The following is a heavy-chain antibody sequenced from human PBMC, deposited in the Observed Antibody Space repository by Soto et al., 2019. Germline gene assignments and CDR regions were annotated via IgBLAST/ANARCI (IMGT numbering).Heavy chain of an antibody. CDR1: GDSISPYY. CDR2: ISYTGTT. V-gene: IGHV4-59*01. Sequence: NPSETLSLTCTVSGDSISPYYWGWIRQPPGKGLEWIGYISYTGTTTYNPSLKSRVSMSVDTSKNQFSLRLTSVTAADTAIYYCAGLGNVVGVVASSCWFDPWGQGTLVTVSS. CDR3: AGLGNVVGVVASSCWFDP. D-gene: IGHD2-21*01. J-gene: IGHJ5*02.